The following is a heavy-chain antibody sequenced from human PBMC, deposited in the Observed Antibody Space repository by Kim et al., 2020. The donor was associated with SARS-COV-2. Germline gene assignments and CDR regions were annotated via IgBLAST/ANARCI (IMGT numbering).Heavy chain of an antibody. CDR3: AKDMSSSGWYFPYYYYYGMDV. CDR2: ISWNSGSI. J-gene: IGHJ6*02. D-gene: IGHD6-19*01. V-gene: IGHV3-9*01. CDR1: GFTFDDYA. Sequence: GGSLRLSCAASGFTFDDYAMHWVRQAPGKGLEWVPGISWNSGSIGYADSVKGRFTISRDNAKNSLYLQMNSLRAEDTALYYCAKDMSSSGWYFPYYYYYGMDVWGQGTTVTVSS.